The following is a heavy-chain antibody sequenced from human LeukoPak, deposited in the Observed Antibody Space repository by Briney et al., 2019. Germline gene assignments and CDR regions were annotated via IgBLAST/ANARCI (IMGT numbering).Heavy chain of an antibody. Sequence: SQTLSLTCAISGDSVSSNNAAWNWIRQSPSRGLEWLGRTYHRSTWYDDYVVSVRSRLTITPDISKNQVSLQLNSVTPEDTAVYYCVRGSPLGATTNWLDPWGQGTLVTVSS. V-gene: IGHV6-1*01. CDR2: TYHRSTWYD. J-gene: IGHJ5*02. D-gene: IGHD1-26*01. CDR3: VRGSPLGATTNWLDP. CDR1: GDSVSSNNAA.